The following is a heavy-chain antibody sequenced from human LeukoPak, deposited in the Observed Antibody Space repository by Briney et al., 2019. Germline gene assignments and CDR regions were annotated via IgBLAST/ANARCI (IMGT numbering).Heavy chain of an antibody. D-gene: IGHD3-10*01. CDR2: IYYSGST. J-gene: IGHJ4*02. CDR3: ARHPVGDGSVDY. V-gene: IGHV4-39*01. Sequence: SETLSLTCTVSGGSISSYYWGWIRQPPGKGLEWIGSIYYSGSTYYNPSLKSRVTISVDTSKNQFSLKLSSVTAADTAVYYCARHPVGDGSVDYWGQGTLVTVSS. CDR1: GGSISSYY.